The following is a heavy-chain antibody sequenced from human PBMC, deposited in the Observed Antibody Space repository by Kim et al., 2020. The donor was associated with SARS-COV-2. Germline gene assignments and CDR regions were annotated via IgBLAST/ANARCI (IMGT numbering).Heavy chain of an antibody. D-gene: IGHD3-10*01. CDR3: ASHSGAANVYYYGMDV. V-gene: IGHV4-39*01. CDR1: GGSISTRSYY. Sequence: SETLSLTCTVSGGSISTRSYYWGWIRQPPLKGLEWIASVHSSGSTHYNPSLTSRVTISIDTSKNQFSLKLTSVTAADRAVYYCASHSGAANVYYYGMDVWGQGTTVTVSS. CDR2: VHSSGST. J-gene: IGHJ6*02.